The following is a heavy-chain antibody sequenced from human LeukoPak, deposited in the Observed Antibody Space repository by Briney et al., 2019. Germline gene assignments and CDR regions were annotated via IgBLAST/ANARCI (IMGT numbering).Heavy chain of an antibody. CDR3: ARDRTMAHCSSTTCPFDY. CDR1: GYTFTSYG. CDR2: ISAYNGNT. V-gene: IGHV1-18*01. J-gene: IGHJ4*02. Sequence: ASVKVSCKASGYTFTSYGISWVRQAPGQGLEWMGWISAYNGNTNYAQKLQGRVTMTTDTSTTTAYTDLRSLRSDDTAVYYCARDRTMAHCSSTTCPFDYWGQGTLVTVSS. D-gene: IGHD2-2*01.